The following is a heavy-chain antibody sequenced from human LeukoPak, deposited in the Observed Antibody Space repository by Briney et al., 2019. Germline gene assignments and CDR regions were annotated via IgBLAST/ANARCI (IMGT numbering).Heavy chain of an antibody. CDR2: INPSGGST. Sequence: ASVKVSCKASGYTFTSYYMHWVRQAPGQGLEWMGIINPSGGSTSYAQKFQGRVTMTRDTSTSTVYMELSSLRSEDTAVYYCARVPTRWGGSYFLGYWGQGTLVTVSS. CDR1: GYTFTSYY. J-gene: IGHJ4*02. D-gene: IGHD1-26*01. CDR3: ARVPTRWGGSYFLGY. V-gene: IGHV1-46*01.